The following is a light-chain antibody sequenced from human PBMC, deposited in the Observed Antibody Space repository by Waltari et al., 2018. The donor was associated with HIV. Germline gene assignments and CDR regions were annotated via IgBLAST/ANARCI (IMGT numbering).Light chain of an antibody. CDR2: DDS. Sequence: SYVLTQPPSVSVAPGQTARISCGGNNIGSKTVHWYRQRPGQAPCRVVYDDSVRPSGIPERFSGSNSGNTATLTIGLVEAGDEADYYCQVWESSSSHSYVFGTGTTVTVL. CDR3: QVWESSSSHSYV. V-gene: IGLV3-21*02. CDR1: NIGSKT. J-gene: IGLJ1*01.